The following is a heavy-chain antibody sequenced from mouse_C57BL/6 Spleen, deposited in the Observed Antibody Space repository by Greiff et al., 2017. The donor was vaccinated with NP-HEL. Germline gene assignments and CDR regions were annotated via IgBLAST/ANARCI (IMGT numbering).Heavy chain of an antibody. Sequence: VQLQQSGAELVMPGASVKLSCKASGYTFTSYWMHWVKQRPGQGLEWIGEIDPSDSYTNYNQKFKGKSTLTVDKSSSTAYMQLSSLTSEDSAVYYCARERDGSLFAYWGQGTLVTVSA. CDR3: ARERDGSLFAY. CDR2: IDPSDSYT. CDR1: GYTFTSYW. D-gene: IGHD2-3*01. J-gene: IGHJ3*01. V-gene: IGHV1-69*01.